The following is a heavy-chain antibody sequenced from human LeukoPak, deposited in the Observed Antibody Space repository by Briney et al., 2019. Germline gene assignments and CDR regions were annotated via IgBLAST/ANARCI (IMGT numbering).Heavy chain of an antibody. CDR2: INYSGNT. CDR1: GGSITSSTYY. J-gene: IGHJ4*02. V-gene: IGHV4-39*07. Sequence: SETLSLTCTVSGGSITSSTYYWGWIRQPPGKGLEWIGSINYSGNTYYNPSLKSRVTISVDTSKNQFSLKLSSVTAADTAVYYCARDRRPTTVTYYFDYWGQGTLVTVSS. D-gene: IGHD4-17*01. CDR3: ARDRRPTTVTYYFDY.